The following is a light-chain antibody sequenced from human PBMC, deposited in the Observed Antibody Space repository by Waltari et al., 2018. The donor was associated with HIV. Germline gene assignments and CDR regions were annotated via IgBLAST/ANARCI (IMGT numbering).Light chain of an antibody. J-gene: IGLJ2*01. CDR2: RDH. CDR3: ATWDGSRSAVV. CDR1: SFNIGRNY. V-gene: IGLV1-47*01. Sequence: QSVVIQPPSASGTPGQRVPISCTGNSFNIGRNYVYWYHQFPGTAPKFLILRDHRRPARRPDRFCATKSGTSASLAISGLRSENEANYYCATWDGSRSAVVFGEGTKLTVL.